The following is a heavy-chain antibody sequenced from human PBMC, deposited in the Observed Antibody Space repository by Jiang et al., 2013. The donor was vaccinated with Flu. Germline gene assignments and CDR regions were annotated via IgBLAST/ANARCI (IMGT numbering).Heavy chain of an antibody. V-gene: IGHV1-69*17. Sequence: GAEVKKPGSSVKVSCKASGGTFNNYAISWVRQAPGQGLEWMGRIIPIFGITNYTQKFHGRLTITADNPTSTAYMEMTSLTSEDTAVYYCARRVRGGDCYYFDYWGQGTLVTVSS. CDR3: ARRVRGGDCYYFDY. D-gene: IGHD2-21*02. CDR2: IIPIFGIT. J-gene: IGHJ4*02. CDR1: GGTFNNYA.